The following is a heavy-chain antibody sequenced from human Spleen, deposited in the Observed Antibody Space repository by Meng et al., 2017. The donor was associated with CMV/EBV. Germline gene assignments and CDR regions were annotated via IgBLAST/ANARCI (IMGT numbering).Heavy chain of an antibody. CDR1: GGTFRSYT. D-gene: IGHD3-3*01. CDR2: IIPPLGIT. Sequence: SVQVSCKAPGGTFRSYTISWVRQAPGQGLEWLGGIIPPLGITNYAQKFQGRLTITGDKSTNTAYMERSSLRSDDTAVYYCARGGKSIRFLEWIYYFDYWGQGTLVTVSS. J-gene: IGHJ4*02. V-gene: IGHV1-69*10. CDR3: ARGGKSIRFLEWIYYFDY.